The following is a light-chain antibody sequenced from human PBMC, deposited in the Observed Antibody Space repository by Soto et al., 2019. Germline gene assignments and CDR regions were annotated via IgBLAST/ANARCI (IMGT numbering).Light chain of an antibody. J-gene: IGLJ3*02. CDR3: SSYTSSSTRV. Sequence: QSALTQPASVSGSPGQSITIYCTGTSSDVGGYNYVSWYQQHPGKAPKLMIYEVSNRPSGVSNRFSGSKSGNTASLTISGLQAEDEADYYCSSYTSSSTRVFGGGAKRTVL. CDR1: SSDVGGYNY. CDR2: EVS. V-gene: IGLV2-14*01.